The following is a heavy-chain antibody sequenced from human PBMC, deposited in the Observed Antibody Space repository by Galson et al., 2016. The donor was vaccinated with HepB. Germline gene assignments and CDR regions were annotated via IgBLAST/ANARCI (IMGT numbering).Heavy chain of an antibody. CDR1: GASISRFY. J-gene: IGHJ4*02. V-gene: IGHV4-59*08. CDR2: IYNSETT. D-gene: IGHD3-3*01. Sequence: SETLSLTCTVSGASISRFYWSWIRQPPGKGLEWIAYIYNSETTNYKSSLKGRLTISLDTSKNHFSLNLTSVTAADTAVYYCARGRTILPPIFDSWGQGTLVTVSS. CDR3: ARGRTILPPIFDS.